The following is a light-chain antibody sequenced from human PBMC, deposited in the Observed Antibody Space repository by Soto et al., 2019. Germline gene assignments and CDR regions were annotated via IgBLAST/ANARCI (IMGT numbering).Light chain of an antibody. Sequence: QSVLTQPASMSGSPGPSIAISCTGTSSDVRAYNYVSWYQQYPGKAPQVMIFDVTNRPSGVSTRFSGSQSDNTASLTISALQAEDEADYYCNSFTTSGTYVFGTGTKVTVL. CDR1: SSDVRAYNY. CDR3: NSFTTSGTYV. CDR2: DVT. J-gene: IGLJ1*01. V-gene: IGLV2-14*01.